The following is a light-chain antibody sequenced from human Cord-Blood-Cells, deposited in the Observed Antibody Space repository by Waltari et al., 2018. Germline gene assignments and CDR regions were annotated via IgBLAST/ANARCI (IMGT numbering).Light chain of an antibody. V-gene: IGLV1-44*01. CDR3: AAWDASLYGPV. CDR2: SKH. Sequence: QSVLTQPPSASGTPGQRVTIACSGSSSNIGRNTINWYHQHPGTSPKLLIYSKHRRPSGGPHRFSASKSGTSASLAISGLQSEDEADYYCAAWDASLYGPVFGGGTKLTVL. J-gene: IGLJ2*01. CDR1: SSNIGRNT.